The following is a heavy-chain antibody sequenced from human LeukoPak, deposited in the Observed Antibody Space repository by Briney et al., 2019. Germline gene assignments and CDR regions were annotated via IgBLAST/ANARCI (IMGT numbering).Heavy chain of an antibody. Sequence: PGGSLRLSCAASGFTFDDYAMHWVRQAPGKGLEWVSGISWNSGSIGYADSVKGRFTISRDNAKNSLHLQMNSLRAEDTALYYCAKGPAGYCSSTSCYMDVWGKGTTVTVSS. J-gene: IGHJ6*03. CDR1: GFTFDDYA. D-gene: IGHD2-2*01. CDR2: ISWNSGSI. V-gene: IGHV3-9*01. CDR3: AKGPAGYCSSTSCYMDV.